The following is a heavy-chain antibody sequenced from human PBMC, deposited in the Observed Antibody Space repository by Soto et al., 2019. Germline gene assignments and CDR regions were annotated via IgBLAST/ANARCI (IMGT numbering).Heavy chain of an antibody. CDR3: AREAYAILTRYYVCNWFDP. Sequence: ASVKVSCKASGYTFTGYYMHWVRQAPGQGLEWMGWINPNSGGTNYAQKFQGRVTMTRDTSISTAYMELSRLRSDDTAVYYCAREAYAILTRYYVCNWFDPWGQGTLVTVSS. V-gene: IGHV1-2*02. CDR1: GYTFTGYY. CDR2: INPNSGGT. D-gene: IGHD3-9*01. J-gene: IGHJ5*02.